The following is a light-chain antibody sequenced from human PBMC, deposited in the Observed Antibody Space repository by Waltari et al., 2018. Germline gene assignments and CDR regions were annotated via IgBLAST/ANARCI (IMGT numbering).Light chain of an antibody. CDR2: GAS. J-gene: IGKJ4*01. CDR3: QQANSLPLT. V-gene: IGKV1-12*01. Sequence: DIQMTQSPSSVSASVGDRVTITCRASQGIIKWLAWYQQKPGKVPQLLIYGASTLQSGVPSRFSGSGSRTDFALTISNLQPEDFATYYCQQANSLPLTFGGGTKVEIK. CDR1: QGIIKW.